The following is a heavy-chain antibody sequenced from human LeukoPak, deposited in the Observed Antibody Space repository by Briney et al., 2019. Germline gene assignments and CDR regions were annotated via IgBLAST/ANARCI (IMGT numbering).Heavy chain of an antibody. Sequence: SETLSLTCTVSGGSISSYYWSWIRQPPGKGLEWIGYIYYSGSTYYNPYLKSRVTISVDTSKNQFSLKLSSMTAADTAVYYCARDLNYYYMDVWGKGTTVTVSS. J-gene: IGHJ6*03. CDR3: ARDLNYYYMDV. CDR2: IYYSGST. V-gene: IGHV4-59*12. CDR1: GGSISSYY.